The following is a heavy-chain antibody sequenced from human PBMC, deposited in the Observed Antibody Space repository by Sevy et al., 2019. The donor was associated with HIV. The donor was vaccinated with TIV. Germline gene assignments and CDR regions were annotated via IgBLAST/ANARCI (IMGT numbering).Heavy chain of an antibody. J-gene: IGHJ6*02. Sequence: SETLSLTCAVYGGSFSGYYWSWIRQPPGKGLEWIGEINHSGSTNYNPSLKSRVTISVDTSKNQFSLNLSSVTAADTAVYYCARGACSSTSCYFFYYYYGMDVWGQGTTVTVSS. V-gene: IGHV4-34*01. D-gene: IGHD2-2*01. CDR1: GGSFSGYY. CDR2: INHSGST. CDR3: ARGACSSTSCYFFYYYYGMDV.